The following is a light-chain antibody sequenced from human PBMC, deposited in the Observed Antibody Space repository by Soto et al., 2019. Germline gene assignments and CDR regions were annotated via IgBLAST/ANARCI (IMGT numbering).Light chain of an antibody. V-gene: IGKV1-39*01. CDR3: QQSYSTPAT. CDR2: AAS. J-gene: IGKJ1*01. CDR1: QSIISY. Sequence: MSQSPSSLSATKGDIVTISCRASQSIISYLNWYQQKPGKAPKLLIYAASSLQSGVPSRFSGSGSGTDFTLTISSLQPEDFATYYCQQSYSTPATFGQGSMV.